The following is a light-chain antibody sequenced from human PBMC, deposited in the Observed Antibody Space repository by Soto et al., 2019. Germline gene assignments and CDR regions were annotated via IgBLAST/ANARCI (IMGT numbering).Light chain of an antibody. V-gene: IGKV1-39*01. CDR1: QSISTY. CDR2: AAS. J-gene: IGKJ1*01. Sequence: DIEMTQSPSSLSASVGDRVTITCRASQSISTYLNWYQQKPGKAPKLLIYAASSLQSGVPSRFTGSGSGTEFTLTISSLQSEDFAVYYCQQYNNWPPTLGQGTKVDI. CDR3: QQYNNWPPT.